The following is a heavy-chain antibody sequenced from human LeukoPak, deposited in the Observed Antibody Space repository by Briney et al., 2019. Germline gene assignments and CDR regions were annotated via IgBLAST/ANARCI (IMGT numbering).Heavy chain of an antibody. D-gene: IGHD5-18*01. CDR2: IYYSGST. V-gene: IGHV4-59*01. J-gene: IGHJ6*03. Sequence: KSSETLSLTCTVSGGSISSYHWSWIRQPPGKGLEWIGYIYYSGSTNYNPSLKSRISISVDTSKNQFSLKLSSVTAADTAVYYCARTTEGGYTYNYFYYYYMDVWGKGTTVTISS. CDR1: GGSISSYH. CDR3: ARTTEGGYTYNYFYYYYMDV.